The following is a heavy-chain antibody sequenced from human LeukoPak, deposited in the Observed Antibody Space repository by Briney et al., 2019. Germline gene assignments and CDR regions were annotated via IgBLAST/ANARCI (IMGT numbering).Heavy chain of an antibody. CDR1: GGSFSGYY. CDR2: IYHSGST. D-gene: IGHD5-12*01. Sequence: SETLSLTCAVYGGSFSGYYWSWIRQPPGKGLEWIGEIYHSGSTNYNPFLKSRVTISVDKSKNQFSLKLSSVTAADTAVYYCARYGGYPRVAFDIWGQGTMVTVSS. CDR3: ARYGGYPRVAFDI. J-gene: IGHJ3*02. V-gene: IGHV4-34*01.